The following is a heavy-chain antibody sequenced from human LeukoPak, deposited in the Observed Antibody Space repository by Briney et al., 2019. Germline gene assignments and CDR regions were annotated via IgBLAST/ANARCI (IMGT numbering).Heavy chain of an antibody. J-gene: IGHJ4*02. D-gene: IGHD3-3*01. V-gene: IGHV3-30-3*01. CDR3: ARGANYDFWSGYYTPYYFDY. CDR2: ISYDGSNK. CDR1: GFTFSTNA. Sequence: PGGSLRLSCLTSGFTFSTNAMSWVRQAPGKGLEWVAVISYDGSNKYYADSVKGRFTISRDNSKNTLYLEMNSLRAEDTAVYYCARGANYDFWSGYYTPYYFDYWGQGTLVTVSS.